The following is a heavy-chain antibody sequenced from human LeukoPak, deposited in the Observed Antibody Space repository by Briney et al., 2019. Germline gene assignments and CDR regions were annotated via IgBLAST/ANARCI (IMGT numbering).Heavy chain of an antibody. J-gene: IGHJ6*02. CDR3: ARERIAVAAVYGMDV. D-gene: IGHD6-19*01. Sequence: ASVKVSCKASGYTFTGYYMHWVRQAPGQGLEWMGWINPNSGGTNYAQKFQGWVTMTRDTSISTAYMELSRLRSDDTAVYYCARERIAVAAVYGMDVWGQGTTVTVSS. V-gene: IGHV1-2*04. CDR1: GYTFTGYY. CDR2: INPNSGGT.